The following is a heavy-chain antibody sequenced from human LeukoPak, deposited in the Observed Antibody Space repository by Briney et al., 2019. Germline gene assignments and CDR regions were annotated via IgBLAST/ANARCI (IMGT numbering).Heavy chain of an antibody. D-gene: IGHD1-26*01. CDR2: MNPNTGNT. Sequence: ASVKVSCTASGYTFTSYDINWVRQASRQGLEWMGWMNPNTGNTGYAQKFQGRVTITRNTSISTVYMELSSLRSEHTAVYYCARGVGATISYYHYYIDVWGKGTTVTVSS. V-gene: IGHV1-8*03. CDR1: GYTFTSYD. J-gene: IGHJ6*03. CDR3: ARGVGATISYYHYYIDV.